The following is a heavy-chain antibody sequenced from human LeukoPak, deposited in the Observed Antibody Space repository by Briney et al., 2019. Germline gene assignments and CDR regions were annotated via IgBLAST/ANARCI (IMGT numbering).Heavy chain of an antibody. CDR2: ISGSGDRI. CDR3: AKAKVDGGTAEY. V-gene: IGHV3-23*01. Sequence: GGSLRPSCAASGFTFSSYAMSWVRQAPGKGLEWVSAISGSGDRIFYADSVKGRFTISRDNSKNTLYLQMNSLGAEDTALYYRAKAKVDGGTAEYWGQGTLVTVSS. J-gene: IGHJ4*02. CDR1: GFTFSSYA. D-gene: IGHD4-23*01.